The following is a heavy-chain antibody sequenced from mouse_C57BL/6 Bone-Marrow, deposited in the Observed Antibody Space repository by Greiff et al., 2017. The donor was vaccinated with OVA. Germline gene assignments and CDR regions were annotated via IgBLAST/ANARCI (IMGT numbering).Heavy chain of an antibody. CDR1: FFSFLVSF. J-gene: IGHJ4*01. Sequence: LLPSVAALFSPWSSVPFSCTSSFFSFLVSFLPFFLQLPYPFLSWIGWIDPENGVTEYASKFQGKATITADTSSNTAYLQLSSLTSEDTAVYYCTTEGDYWGQGTSVTVSS. CDR3: TTEGDY. CDR2: IDPENGVT. V-gene: IGHV14-4*01.